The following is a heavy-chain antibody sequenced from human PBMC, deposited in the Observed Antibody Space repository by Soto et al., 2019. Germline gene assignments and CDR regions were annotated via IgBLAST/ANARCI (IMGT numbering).Heavy chain of an antibody. CDR2: IYWDDDK. V-gene: IGHV2-5*02. Sequence: QITLKESGPPLVKPTQTLTLTCTFSGFSLSTSGVGVGWIRQPPGKALEWLALIYWDDDKRYSPSLKSRLTITKDTSKNQVVLTMTNMDPVDTATYYCAHSPDYGDYVVFDYWGQGTLVTVSS. CDR3: AHSPDYGDYVVFDY. D-gene: IGHD4-17*01. CDR1: GFSLSTSGVG. J-gene: IGHJ4*02.